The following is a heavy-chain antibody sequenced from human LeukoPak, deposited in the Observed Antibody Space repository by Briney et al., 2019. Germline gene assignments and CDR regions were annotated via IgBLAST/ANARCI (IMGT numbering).Heavy chain of an antibody. CDR2: IYTSRST. Sequence: SDTLSLTCTVSVRPISSGSYYWTWIRQPAGKGLEWIGRIYTSRSTNYNPSLKSRVTISVDTSKNQLSLKLSSVTAADTAVYYCARTYDSPGYYSPDYYYMDVWGKGTTVTISS. CDR3: ARTYDSPGYYSPDYYYMDV. CDR1: VRPISSGSYY. V-gene: IGHV4-61*02. D-gene: IGHD3-22*01. J-gene: IGHJ6*03.